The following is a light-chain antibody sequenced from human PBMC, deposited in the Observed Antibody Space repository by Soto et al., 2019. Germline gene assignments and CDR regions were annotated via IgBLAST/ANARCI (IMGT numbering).Light chain of an antibody. CDR1: SSDVGAYDY. Sequence: QSALTQPASVSASPGQSIAISCSGTSSDVGAYDYVSWYQHHPGKAPKLIIYEVTYRPSGVSNRFSASKSGNTASLTISGPQAGDEVDYSCTSFTGSSIYVLETGTNLPAL. CDR2: EVT. V-gene: IGLV2-14*01. J-gene: IGLJ1*01. CDR3: TSFTGSSIYV.